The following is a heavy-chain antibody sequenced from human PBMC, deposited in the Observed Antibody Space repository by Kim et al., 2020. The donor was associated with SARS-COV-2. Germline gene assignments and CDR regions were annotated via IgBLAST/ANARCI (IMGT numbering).Heavy chain of an antibody. CDR2: ISSSGSTI. Sequence: GGSLRLSCAASGFTFSSYEMNWVRQAPGKGLEWVSYISSSGSTIYYADSVKGRFTISRDNAKNSLYLQMNSLRAEDTAVYYCAREGGGLAAAGSVGIGYYGMDVWGQGTTVTVSS. J-gene: IGHJ6*02. CDR3: AREGGGLAAAGSVGIGYYGMDV. CDR1: GFTFSSYE. V-gene: IGHV3-48*03. D-gene: IGHD6-13*01.